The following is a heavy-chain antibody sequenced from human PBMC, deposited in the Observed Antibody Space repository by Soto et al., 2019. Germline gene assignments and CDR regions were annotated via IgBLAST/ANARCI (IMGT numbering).Heavy chain of an antibody. D-gene: IGHD2-8*02. CDR3: ARVPRGYWHMDV. V-gene: IGHV1-2*04. J-gene: IGHJ6*03. CDR2: INPNSGGT. CDR1: GYTFTGYY. Sequence: ASVKVSCKASGYTFTGYYMHWVRQAPGQGLEWMGWINPNSGGTNYAQKFQGWVTTTRDTSISTAYMELSRLRSDDTAVYYCARVPRGYWHMDVWGKGTTVTVSS.